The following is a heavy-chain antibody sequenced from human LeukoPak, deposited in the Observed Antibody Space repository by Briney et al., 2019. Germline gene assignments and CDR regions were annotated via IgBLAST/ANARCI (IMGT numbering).Heavy chain of an antibody. CDR2: IKEDGSQI. V-gene: IGHV3-7*03. CDR3: AKERVLVGAHYYFDY. J-gene: IGHJ4*02. D-gene: IGHD1-26*01. CDR1: GFSFSNYW. Sequence: GGSLRLSCVGTGFSFSNYWMNWVRQAPGKGLEWVANIKEDGSQIYYVDSVKGRFTISRDNSKNTLYLQMNSLRAEDTAVYYCAKERVLVGAHYYFDYWGQGTLVTVSS.